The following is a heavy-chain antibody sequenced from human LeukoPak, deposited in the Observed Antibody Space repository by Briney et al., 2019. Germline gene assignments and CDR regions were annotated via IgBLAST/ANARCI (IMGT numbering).Heavy chain of an antibody. V-gene: IGHV5-51*01. Sequence: GESLKISCKGSGYSFTSYWIGWVRQMPGKGLEWMGIIYPGDSDTRYSPSFQGQVTISADKSISTAYLQWSSLKASDTAMYYCARSRVVAATGENYYYYMDVCGKGTTVTVSS. CDR1: GYSFTSYW. D-gene: IGHD2-15*01. J-gene: IGHJ6*03. CDR2: IYPGDSDT. CDR3: ARSRVVAATGENYYYYMDV.